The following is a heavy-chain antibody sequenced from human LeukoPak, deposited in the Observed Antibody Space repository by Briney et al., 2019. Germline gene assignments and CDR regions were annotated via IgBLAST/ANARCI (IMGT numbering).Heavy chain of an antibody. J-gene: IGHJ1*01. CDR3: ARAYSDYVRYLQH. CDR2: IYTGGST. D-gene: IGHD4-11*01. Sequence: GGSLRLSCVASGFTVSSNYMSWVRQAPGKGLEWVSVIYTGGSTYYADSVKGRFTISRDNLKNTLDLQMNSLRAEDTAVYYCARAYSDYVRYLQHWGQGTLVTVSS. CDR1: GFTVSSNY. V-gene: IGHV3-66*01.